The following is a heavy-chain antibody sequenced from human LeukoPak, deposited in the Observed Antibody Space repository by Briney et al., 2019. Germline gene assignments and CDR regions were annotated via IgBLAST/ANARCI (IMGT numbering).Heavy chain of an antibody. J-gene: IGHJ5*02. CDR1: GYTFTSYA. V-gene: IGHV1-3*01. CDR3: ARGGGIVVGVFDP. D-gene: IGHD2-2*01. Sequence: GASVKVSCKASGYTFTSYAMHWVRQAPGQRLEWMGWINAGNGNTKYSQKFQGRVTITRDTSASTAYMELSSLRSEDTAVYYCARGGGIVVGVFDPWGQGTLVTVSS. CDR2: INAGNGNT.